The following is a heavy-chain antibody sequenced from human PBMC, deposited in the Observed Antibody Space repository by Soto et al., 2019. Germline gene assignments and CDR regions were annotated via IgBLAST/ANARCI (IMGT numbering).Heavy chain of an antibody. Sequence: QVQLVESGGGLVKPGGSLRLSCAASGFTFSDYYMSWIRQAPGKGLEWVSYISSSGSTIYYADSVKGRFTISRDNAKNSLYLQMKSLRAEDTAVYYCASPYSSSWIRYYYYGMDVWGQGTTVTVSS. V-gene: IGHV3-11*01. CDR3: ASPYSSSWIRYYYYGMDV. CDR2: ISSSGSTI. CDR1: GFTFSDYY. J-gene: IGHJ6*02. D-gene: IGHD6-13*01.